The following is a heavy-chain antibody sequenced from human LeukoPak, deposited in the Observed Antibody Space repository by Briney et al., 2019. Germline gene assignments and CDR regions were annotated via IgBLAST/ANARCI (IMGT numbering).Heavy chain of an antibody. J-gene: IGHJ4*02. D-gene: IGHD3-22*01. CDR1: GGSFSGYY. CDR2: INHSGST. CDR3: ARDPGYYDSSGYFDY. Sequence: SETLSLTSAVYGGSFSGYYWSWIRQPPGKGLEWIGEINHSGSTNYNPSLKSRVTISVDTSKNQFSLKLSSVTAADTAVYYCARDPGYYDSSGYFDYWGQGTLVTVSS. V-gene: IGHV4-34*01.